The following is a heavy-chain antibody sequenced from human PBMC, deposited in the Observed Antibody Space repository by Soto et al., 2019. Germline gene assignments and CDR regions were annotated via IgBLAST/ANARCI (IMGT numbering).Heavy chain of an antibody. CDR2: ISGSGGST. D-gene: IGHD3-3*01. Sequence: SLRLSCAASGFTFSSYAMSWVRQAPGKGLEWVSAISGSGGSTYYADSVKGRFTISRDNSKNTLYLQMNSLRAEDTAVYYCAKLRGDFWSGYYTTGLAFDIWGQGTMVTVSS. V-gene: IGHV3-23*01. J-gene: IGHJ3*02. CDR1: GFTFSSYA. CDR3: AKLRGDFWSGYYTTGLAFDI.